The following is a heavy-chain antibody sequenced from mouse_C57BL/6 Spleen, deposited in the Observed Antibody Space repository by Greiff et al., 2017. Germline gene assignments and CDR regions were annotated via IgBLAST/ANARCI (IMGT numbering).Heavy chain of an antibody. CDR3: ARGDSSFYWYFDV. Sequence: VHLVESGPELVKPGASVKISCKASGYAFSSSWMNWVKQRPGKGLEWIGRIYPGDGDTNYNGKFKGKATLTADKSSSTAYMQLSSLTSEDSAVYFCARGDSSFYWYFDVWGTGTTVTVSS. CDR2: IYPGDGDT. CDR1: GYAFSSSW. J-gene: IGHJ1*03. V-gene: IGHV1-82*01. D-gene: IGHD1-1*01.